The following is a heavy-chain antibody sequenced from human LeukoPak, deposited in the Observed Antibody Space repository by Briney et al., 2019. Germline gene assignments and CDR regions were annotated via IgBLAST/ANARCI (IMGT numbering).Heavy chain of an antibody. CDR1: GYTFTSYG. Sequence: GASVKVSCKASGYTFTSYGISWVRQAPGQGLEWMGWISAYNGNTNYAQKLQGRVTMTTDTSTSTAYMELRSLRSDDTAVYYCARDLQWLSPYTFDYWGQGTLVTVSS. CDR3: ARDLQWLSPYTFDY. D-gene: IGHD6-19*01. CDR2: ISAYNGNT. J-gene: IGHJ4*02. V-gene: IGHV1-18*01.